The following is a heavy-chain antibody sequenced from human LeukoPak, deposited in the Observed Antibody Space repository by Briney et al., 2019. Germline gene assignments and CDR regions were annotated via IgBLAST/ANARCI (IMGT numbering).Heavy chain of an antibody. D-gene: IGHD3-16*01. CDR1: GFTFSSYS. J-gene: IGHJ6*03. Sequence: GGSLRLSCAASGFTFSSYSMNWVRQAPGKGLEWVSSISSSSSYIYYADSVKGRFTISRDNSKNTLYLQMNSPRAEDTAVYYCAKLGGQEVYNYYVGVWGKGTTVAVSS. V-gene: IGHV3-21*04. CDR3: AKLGGQEVYNYYVGV. CDR2: ISSSSSYI.